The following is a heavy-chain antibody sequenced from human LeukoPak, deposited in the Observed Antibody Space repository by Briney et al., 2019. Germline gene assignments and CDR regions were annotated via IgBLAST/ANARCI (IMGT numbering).Heavy chain of an antibody. CDR2: IWYDGSNK. CDR1: RFTFSSYG. J-gene: IGHJ4*02. V-gene: IGHV3-33*06. CDR3: AKDLTKYYYGSVDY. Sequence: GRSLRLSCAASRFTFSSYGMHWVRQAPGKGLEWVAVIWYDGSNKYYADSVKGRFTISRDNSKNTLYLQMNSLRAEDTAVYYCAKDLTKYYYGSVDYWGQGTLVTVSS. D-gene: IGHD3-10*01.